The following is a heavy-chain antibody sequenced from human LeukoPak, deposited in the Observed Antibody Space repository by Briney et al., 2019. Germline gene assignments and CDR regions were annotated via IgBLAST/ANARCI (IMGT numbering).Heavy chain of an antibody. Sequence: GGSLRLSCAASGFTFSSYSMTWVRQAPGKGLEWVSSISSSSSYIYYADSVKGRFTISRDNAKNSLYLQMNSLRAEDTAVYYCARDLQQWLDPLGYYFDYWGQGTLVTVSS. CDR2: ISSSSSYI. CDR3: ARDLQQWLDPLGYYFDY. V-gene: IGHV3-21*01. J-gene: IGHJ4*02. D-gene: IGHD6-19*01. CDR1: GFTFSSYS.